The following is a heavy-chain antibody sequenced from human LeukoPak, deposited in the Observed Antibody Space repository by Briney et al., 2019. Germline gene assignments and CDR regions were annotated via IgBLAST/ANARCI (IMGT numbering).Heavy chain of an antibody. D-gene: IGHD4-17*01. J-gene: IGHJ4*02. V-gene: IGHV3-30*02. CDR2: IRYDGSNK. CDR1: GFSFSTYW. CDR3: AKTLFIAPVTTVTTAFDY. Sequence: GGSLRLSCAASGFSFSTYWMSWVRQAPGKGLEWVAFIRYDGSNKYYADSVKGRFTISRDNSKNTLYLQMNSLRAEDTAVYYCAKTLFIAPVTTVTTAFDYWGQGTLVTVSS.